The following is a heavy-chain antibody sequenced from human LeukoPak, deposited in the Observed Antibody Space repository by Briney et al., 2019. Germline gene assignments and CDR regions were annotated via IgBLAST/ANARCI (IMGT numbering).Heavy chain of an antibody. D-gene: IGHD3-16*01. CDR1: GFTFSTYD. V-gene: IGHV3-13*01. CDR2: IGKAGDT. J-gene: IGHJ5*02. CDR3: ARGAGDGFNP. Sequence: GGSLRPSCAASGFTFSTYDMHWVRQGTGKGLEWVSGIGKAGDTYYLGSVKGRFTISRENAKNSVYLQMNSLRVGDTAVYYCARGAGDGFNPWGQGTLVTVSS.